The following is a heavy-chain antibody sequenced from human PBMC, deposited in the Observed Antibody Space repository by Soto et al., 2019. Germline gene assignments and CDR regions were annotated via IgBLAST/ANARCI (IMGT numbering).Heavy chain of an antibody. CDR3: ARDQPGLGWFDP. J-gene: IGHJ5*02. CDR2: IIPIFGTA. CDR1: GGTFSSYA. D-gene: IGHD3-10*01. V-gene: IGHV1-69*13. Sequence: SVKVSCKASGGTFSSYAISWVRQAPGQGLEWMGGIIPIFGTANYAQKFQGRVTITADESTSTAYMELSSLRSEDTAVYYCARDQPGLGWFDPWGQGTLVTVSS.